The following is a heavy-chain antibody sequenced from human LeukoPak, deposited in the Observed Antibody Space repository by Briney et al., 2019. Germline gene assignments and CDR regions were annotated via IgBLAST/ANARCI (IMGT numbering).Heavy chain of an antibody. D-gene: IGHD3-22*01. CDR1: GGSISGYY. CDR2: IYYSGTT. Sequence: SETLSLTCTVSGGSISGYYWSWIRQPPGKGLEWIGYIYYSGTTHYNPSLKSRVTISVDTSKNQFSLELSSVTAADTAVYYCARHYDSSGFYFDYWGQGTLVTVSS. J-gene: IGHJ4*02. V-gene: IGHV4-59*01. CDR3: ARHYDSSGFYFDY.